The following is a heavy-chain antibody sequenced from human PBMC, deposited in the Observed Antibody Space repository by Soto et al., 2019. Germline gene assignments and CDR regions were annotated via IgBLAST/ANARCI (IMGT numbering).Heavy chain of an antibody. D-gene: IGHD3-22*01. Sequence: PSETLSLTCTVSGGSISSGDYYWSWIRQPPGKGLEWIGYIYYSGSTYYNPSLKSRVTISVDTSKNQFSLKLSSVTAADTAVYYCARRDSSGYLFDYWGQGTLVTV. CDR2: IYYSGST. V-gene: IGHV4-30-4*01. CDR1: GGSISSGDYY. CDR3: ARRDSSGYLFDY. J-gene: IGHJ4*02.